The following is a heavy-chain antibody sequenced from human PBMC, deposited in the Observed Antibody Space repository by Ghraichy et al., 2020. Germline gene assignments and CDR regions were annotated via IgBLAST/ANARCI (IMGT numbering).Heavy chain of an antibody. V-gene: IGHV3-23*01. CDR1: GFTFSSYA. D-gene: IGHD1/OR15-1a*01. CDR3: AKADWNNVYLDY. CDR2: ISGSGGST. J-gene: IGHJ4*02. Sequence: GGSLRLSCAASGFTFSSYAMSWVRQAPGKGLEWVSVISGSGGSTYYADSVKGRFTISRDNSKNTLYLQMNSLRAEDTAVYYCAKADWNNVYLDYWGQGTLVTVSS.